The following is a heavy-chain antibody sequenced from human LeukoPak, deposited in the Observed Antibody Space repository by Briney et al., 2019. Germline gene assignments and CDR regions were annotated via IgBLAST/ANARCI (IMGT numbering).Heavy chain of an antibody. CDR3: ARDADYGDYRFDS. V-gene: IGHV3-21*01. CDR1: GLTFVPYT. D-gene: IGHD4-17*01. Sequence: NCGASLRLSCAASGLTFVPYTLNSLRQAPGTGLEWVSSISGSSTYIYYADSVTGRFTLSRDNAKNSLYLQMNSLRVEDTAVYYCARDADYGDYRFDSWGQGTLVTVSS. CDR2: ISGSSTYI. J-gene: IGHJ4*02.